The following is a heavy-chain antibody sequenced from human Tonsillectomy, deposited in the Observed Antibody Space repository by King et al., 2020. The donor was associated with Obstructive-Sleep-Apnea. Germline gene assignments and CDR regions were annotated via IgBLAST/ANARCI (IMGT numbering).Heavy chain of an antibody. CDR1: GFSLSNARMG. V-gene: IGHV2-26*01. CDR3: ARIGWTGDYVWGSYRYFDY. Sequence: TSQESGPVLVKPTETLTLTCTVSGFSLSNARMGVSWIRQPPGKALEWLAHIFSNDEKSYSTSLKSRLTISKDTSKSQVVLTMTNMDPVDTATYYCARIGWTGDYVWGSYRYFDYWGQGTLVTVSS. J-gene: IGHJ4*02. D-gene: IGHD3-16*02. CDR2: IFSNDEK.